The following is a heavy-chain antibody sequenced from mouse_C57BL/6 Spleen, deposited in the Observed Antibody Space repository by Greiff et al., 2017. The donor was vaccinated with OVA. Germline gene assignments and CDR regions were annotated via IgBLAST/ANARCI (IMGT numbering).Heavy chain of an antibody. CDR1: GFSLTSYG. D-gene: IGHD2-4*01. Sequence: QVQLQQSGPGLVQPSQSLSITCTVSGFSLTSYGVHWVRQSPGKGLEWLGVIWSGGSTDYNAAFISRLSISKDNSKSQVFFKMNSLQADDTAIYYCARTDYDYDEGFAYWGQGTLVTVSA. J-gene: IGHJ3*01. V-gene: IGHV2-2*01. CDR3: ARTDYDYDEGFAY. CDR2: IWSGGST.